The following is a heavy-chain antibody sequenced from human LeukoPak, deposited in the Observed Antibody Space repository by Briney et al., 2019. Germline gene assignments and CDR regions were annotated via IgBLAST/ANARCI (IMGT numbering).Heavy chain of an antibody. V-gene: IGHV3-23*01. Sequence: GVSLRLSCAASGFTFSSYAMSWVRQAPGKGLEWVSAISGSGGSTYYADSVKGRFTISRDNSKNTLYLQMNSLRAEDTAVYYCTKVGYSYGIMDVWGKGTTFTVSS. J-gene: IGHJ6*03. CDR3: TKVGYSYGIMDV. CDR2: ISGSGGST. CDR1: GFTFSSYA. D-gene: IGHD5-18*01.